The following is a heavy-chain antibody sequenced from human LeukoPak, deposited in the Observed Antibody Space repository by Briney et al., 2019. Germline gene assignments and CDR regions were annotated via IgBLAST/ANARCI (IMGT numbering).Heavy chain of an antibody. CDR1: GDSISNFY. V-gene: IGHV4-4*07. CDR3: ARDIVAAPGTWDY. D-gene: IGHD6-13*01. J-gene: IGHJ4*02. CDR2: IYTSGST. Sequence: SETLSLTCTVSGDSISNFYWSWIRQPAGKGLEWIGRIYTSGSTNYNPSLKSRVTMSVDTSKNQFSLKLSSVTAADTAVYYCARDIVAAPGTWDYWGQGTLVTVSS.